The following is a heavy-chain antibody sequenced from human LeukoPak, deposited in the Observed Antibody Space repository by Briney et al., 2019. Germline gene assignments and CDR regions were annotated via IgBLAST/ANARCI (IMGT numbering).Heavy chain of an antibody. D-gene: IGHD6-13*01. CDR2: ISSSSSYI. CDR3: ARGKQQPNKTAHFDY. CDR1: GFTFSSYS. J-gene: IGHJ4*02. Sequence: GGSLRLSCAASGFTFSSYSMNWVRQAPGKGLEWVSSISSSSSYIYYADSVKGRFTISRENAKNSLYLQMNSVRVGDTALYYCARGKQQPNKTAHFDYWGQGTLVTVSS. V-gene: IGHV3-21*01.